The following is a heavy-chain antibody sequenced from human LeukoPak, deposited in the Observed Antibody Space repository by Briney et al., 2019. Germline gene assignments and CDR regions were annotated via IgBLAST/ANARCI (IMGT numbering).Heavy chain of an antibody. CDR2: ISYDGGNK. CDR1: GFTFSSYA. CDR3: ARRRDGYSTLDY. J-gene: IGHJ4*02. V-gene: IGHV3-30-3*01. Sequence: GRSLRLSCAASGFTFSSYAMHWVRQAPGKGLEWVAVISYDGGNKYYADSVKGRFTISRDNSKNTLYLQMNSLRAEDTAVYYCARRRDGYSTLDYWGQGTLVTVSS. D-gene: IGHD5-24*01.